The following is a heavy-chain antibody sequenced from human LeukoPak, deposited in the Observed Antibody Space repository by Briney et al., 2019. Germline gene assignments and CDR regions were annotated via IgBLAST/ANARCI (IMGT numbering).Heavy chain of an antibody. D-gene: IGHD2-15*01. CDR2: VNPNSGHT. CDR1: GYIFTSYD. Sequence: ASVKVSCKASGYIFTSYDINWVRQATGQGLEWMGWVNPNSGHTGYAQKFQGRVTMTRNTSISTAYMALSSLRSEDTAVYYCARGAPGSYCSGGSCPYFDYWGQGTLVSVSS. J-gene: IGHJ4*02. V-gene: IGHV1-8*01. CDR3: ARGAPGSYCSGGSCPYFDY.